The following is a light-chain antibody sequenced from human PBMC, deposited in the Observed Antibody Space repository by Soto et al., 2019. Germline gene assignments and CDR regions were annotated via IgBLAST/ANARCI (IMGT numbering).Light chain of an antibody. V-gene: IGKV4-1*01. J-gene: IGKJ1*01. CDR3: QQYYSPWT. CDR2: WAS. Sequence: DIVMTQSPDSLAVSLGERATINCKSSQSVLYSSNNKNYLAWYQQKPGQPPKLLIYWASTRQSGFPDRFRGSGSGRDFTLAISSLQAEDGAVYYCQQYYSPWTFGQGTKVEI. CDR1: QSVLYSSNNKNY.